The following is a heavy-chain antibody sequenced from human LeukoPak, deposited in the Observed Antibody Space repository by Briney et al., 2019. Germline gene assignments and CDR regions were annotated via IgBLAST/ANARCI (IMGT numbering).Heavy chain of an antibody. Sequence: GGSLRLSCAASGFTFSSYVMHWVRQAPGKGLEWVAIISYDGSNEYYADSVKGRFTISRDNSKNTLYLQMNSLRAADTAVYYCARDQRYFNWFDPWGQGTLVTVSS. CDR1: GFTFSSYV. D-gene: IGHD2/OR15-2a*01. V-gene: IGHV3-30*04. CDR2: ISYDGSNE. CDR3: ARDQRYFNWFDP. J-gene: IGHJ5*02.